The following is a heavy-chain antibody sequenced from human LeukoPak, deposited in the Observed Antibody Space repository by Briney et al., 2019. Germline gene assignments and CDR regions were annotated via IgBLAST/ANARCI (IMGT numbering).Heavy chain of an antibody. CDR2: IIPILGIA. D-gene: IGHD2-15*01. CDR1: GGTFSSYA. V-gene: IGHV1-69*04. Sequence: GASVKVSCKASGGTFSSYAISWVRQAPGQGLEWMGRIIPILGIANYAQKFQGRVTITADKSTSTAYMELSSLRSEDTAVYYCAVGVYCSGGSCNLYVPFDYWGQGTLVTVSS. CDR3: AVGVYCSGGSCNLYVPFDY. J-gene: IGHJ4*02.